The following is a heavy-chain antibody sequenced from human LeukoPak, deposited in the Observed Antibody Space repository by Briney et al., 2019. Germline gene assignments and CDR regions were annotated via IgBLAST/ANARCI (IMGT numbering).Heavy chain of an antibody. CDR1: GGSFSGYY. J-gene: IGHJ4*02. CDR2: INHSGST. V-gene: IGHV4-34*01. CDR3: ARGLRHYDFWSGSRGMGYFDY. D-gene: IGHD3-3*01. Sequence: PSETLSLTCAVYGGSFSGYYWSWIRQPPGKGLEWIGEINHSGSTNYNPSLKSRVTISVGTSKNQFSLKLSSVTAADTAVYYCARGLRHYDFWSGSRGMGYFDYWGQGTLVTVSS.